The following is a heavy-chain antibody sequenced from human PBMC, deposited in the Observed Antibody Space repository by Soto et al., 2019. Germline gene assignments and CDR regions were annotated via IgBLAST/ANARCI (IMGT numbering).Heavy chain of an antibody. D-gene: IGHD2-2*01. CDR2: ISYDGSNK. CDR3: AKDQTVVVPAASPDAFDI. Sequence: GGSLRLSCAASGFTFSSYGRHWVRQAPGKGLEWVAVISYDGSNKYYADSVKGRFTISRDNSKNTLYLQMNSLRAEDTAVYYCAKDQTVVVPAASPDAFDIWGQGTMVTVSS. J-gene: IGHJ3*02. V-gene: IGHV3-30*18. CDR1: GFTFSSYG.